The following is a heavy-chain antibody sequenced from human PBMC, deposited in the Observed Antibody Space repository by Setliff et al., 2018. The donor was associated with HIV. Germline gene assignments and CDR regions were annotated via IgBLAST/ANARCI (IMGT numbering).Heavy chain of an antibody. J-gene: IGHJ4*02. Sequence: PGGSLRLSCEGSGFTFKNYAMHWVRQPPGKGLEWVSGISGSGGSTYYADSVKGRFTISRDNSKSTLYLQMNSLRAEDTAVYLCAKVDNGHCDSTSCRDFDYWGRGTLVTVSS. CDR1: GFTFKNYA. CDR3: AKVDNGHCDSTSCRDFDY. V-gene: IGHV3-23*01. CDR2: ISGSGGST. D-gene: IGHD2-2*03.